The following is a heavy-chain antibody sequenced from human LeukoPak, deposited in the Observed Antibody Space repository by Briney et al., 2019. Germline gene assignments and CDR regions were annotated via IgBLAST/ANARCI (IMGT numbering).Heavy chain of an antibody. CDR3: AKDRCSNGVGCYYYYMDV. D-gene: IGHD2-8*01. Sequence: GGSLRLSCEASGFTFSTYWMIWVRQPPGKGLEWVAYIQYDGSNEQYADSVKGRFSISRDSSKNILYLQMNSLRAEDTAVYYCAKDRCSNGVGCYYYYMDVWGKGTTVTISS. CDR2: IQYDGSNE. J-gene: IGHJ6*03. V-gene: IGHV3-30*02. CDR1: GFTFSTYW.